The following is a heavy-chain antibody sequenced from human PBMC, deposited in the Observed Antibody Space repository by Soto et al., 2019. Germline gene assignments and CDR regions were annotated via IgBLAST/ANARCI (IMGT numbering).Heavy chain of an antibody. Sequence: HPGGSLRLSCAASGFTFSSYAMNWVRQAPGKGLEWVSAISGSAATTHFADSVKGRFTISRDNSKNTLYLQMNSLRAEDTAVYYCARDGYSSGWSDQDFDYWGQGTLVTVSS. CDR1: GFTFSSYA. CDR3: ARDGYSSGWSDQDFDY. D-gene: IGHD6-19*01. V-gene: IGHV3-23*01. J-gene: IGHJ4*02. CDR2: ISGSAATT.